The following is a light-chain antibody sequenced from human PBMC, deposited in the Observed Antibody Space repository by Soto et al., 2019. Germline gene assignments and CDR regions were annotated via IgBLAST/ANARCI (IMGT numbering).Light chain of an antibody. J-gene: IGKJ5*01. V-gene: IGKV1-5*01. CDR1: QSLNNY. CDR2: DAS. Sequence: DIQMTQSPSTLSASVGDRVTITCRASQSLNNYLAWYQQKPGKAPKLLIYDASTLERGVPSRFSGTGSGTEFTLTISSLQPDDFATYYCQKYYRSSITCGQGTRLEIK. CDR3: QKYYRSSIT.